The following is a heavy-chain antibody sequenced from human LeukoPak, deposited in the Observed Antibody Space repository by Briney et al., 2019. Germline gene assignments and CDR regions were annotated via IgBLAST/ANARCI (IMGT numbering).Heavy chain of an antibody. D-gene: IGHD2-2*01. J-gene: IGHJ4*02. CDR3: ARAPGKYQLPLDY. Sequence: ASVKVSCKASGYTFTGYYMHWVRQASGQGLEWMGWINPNSGGTNYAQKFQGRVTMTRDTSISTAYMELSRLRSDDTAVYYCARAPGKYQLPLDYWGQGTLVTVSS. CDR2: INPNSGGT. CDR1: GYTFTGYY. V-gene: IGHV1-2*02.